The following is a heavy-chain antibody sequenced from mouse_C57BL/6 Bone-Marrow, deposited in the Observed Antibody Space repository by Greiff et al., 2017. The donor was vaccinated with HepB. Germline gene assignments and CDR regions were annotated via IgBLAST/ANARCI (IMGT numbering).Heavy chain of an antibody. CDR3: AREGLTYAMDY. V-gene: IGHV5-15*01. Sequence: EVKLMVSGGGLVQPGGSLKLSCAASGFTFSDYGMAWVRQAPRKGPEWVAFISNLAYSIYYADTVTGRFTISRENAKNTLYLEMSSVRSEDTAMYYCAREGLTYAMDYWGQGTSVTVSS. CDR1: GFTFSDYG. J-gene: IGHJ4*01. CDR2: ISNLAYSI.